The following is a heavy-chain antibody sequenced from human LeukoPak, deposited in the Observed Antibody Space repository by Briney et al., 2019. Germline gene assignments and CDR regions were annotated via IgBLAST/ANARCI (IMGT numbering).Heavy chain of an antibody. V-gene: IGHV1-69*13. CDR2: IIPIFGTA. J-gene: IGHJ4*02. Sequence: ASVKVSCKASGGTFSSYAISWVRQAPGQGLEWMGGIIPIFGTANYAQKFQGRVTITADESTSTAYMELSSLRSEDTAVYYCASISSGYSFGPIDYWGQGTLVTVSS. CDR3: ASISSGYSFGPIDY. CDR1: GGTFSSYA. D-gene: IGHD3-22*01.